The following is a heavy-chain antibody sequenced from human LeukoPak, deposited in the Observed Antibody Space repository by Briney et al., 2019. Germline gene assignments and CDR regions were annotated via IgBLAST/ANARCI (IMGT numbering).Heavy chain of an antibody. CDR3: ASEDVDTGDF. CDR2: ISHDGTNK. J-gene: IGHJ4*02. V-gene: IGHV3-30*01. Sequence: PGRSLRLSCVASGFTFTNAGIHWVRLAAGKGLEWVSFISHDGTNKYYSDSVDGRFTVSRLNSQNTVHLQMTDLRPDDTATYYCASEDVDTGDFCGQGTLVTVSS. D-gene: IGHD5-18*01. CDR1: GFTFTNAG.